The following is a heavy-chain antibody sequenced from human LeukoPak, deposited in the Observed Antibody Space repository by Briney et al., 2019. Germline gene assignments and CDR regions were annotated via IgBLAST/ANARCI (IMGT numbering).Heavy chain of an antibody. CDR1: GGSISSSSYY. CDR2: IYYSGST. J-gene: IGHJ4*02. CDR3: ASGDNYSNYYFDY. D-gene: IGHD4-11*01. Sequence: SETLSLTCTVSGGSISSSSYYWSWIRQPPGKGLEWIGYIYYSGSTNYNPSLKSRVTISVDTSKNQFSLKLSSVTAADTAVYYCASGDNYSNYYFDYWGQGTLVTVSS. V-gene: IGHV4-61*01.